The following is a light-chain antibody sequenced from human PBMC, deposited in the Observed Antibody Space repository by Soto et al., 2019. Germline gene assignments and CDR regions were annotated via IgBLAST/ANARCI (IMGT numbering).Light chain of an antibody. J-gene: IGLJ3*02. Sequence: QSALTQPASMSGSPGQSITISCTGISSDVGGYTYVSWYQQHPGKAPKLMISDVGNRPSGVSNRFSASKSGNTASLTISGLQAEDEADYYCVSYTTTSTLVVFGGGTKLTVL. CDR2: DVG. V-gene: IGLV2-14*01. CDR3: VSYTTTSTLVV. CDR1: SSDVGGYTY.